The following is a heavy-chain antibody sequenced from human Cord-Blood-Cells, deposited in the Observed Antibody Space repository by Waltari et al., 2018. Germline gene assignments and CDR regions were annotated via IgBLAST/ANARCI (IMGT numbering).Heavy chain of an antibody. Sequence: EVQLVESGGGLVQPGGSLRLSCAASGFTVSSNYMSWVRQAPGKGLEWVSVIYGGGSTYYADSVKGRFTISRDNSKNTLYLQMNSLRAEDTAVYYCARDWNTKSGYDNYYYGMDVWGQGTTVTVSS. CDR1: GFTVSSNY. CDR3: ARDWNTKSGYDNYYYGMDV. V-gene: IGHV3-66*01. J-gene: IGHJ6*02. D-gene: IGHD5-12*01. CDR2: IYGGGST.